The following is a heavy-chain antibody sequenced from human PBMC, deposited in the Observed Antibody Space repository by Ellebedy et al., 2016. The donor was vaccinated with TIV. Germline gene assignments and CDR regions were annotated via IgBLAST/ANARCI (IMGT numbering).Heavy chain of an antibody. CDR3: AREGGSSSWTPYYFDY. CDR2: IYYSGST. J-gene: IGHJ4*02. Sequence: MPSETLSLTCTVSGGSISSSSYYWGWLRQPPGKGLEWIGSIYYSGSTYYNPSLKSRVTISVDTSKNQFSLKLSSVTAADTAGYYYAREGGSSSWTPYYFDYWGQGTLVTVSS. D-gene: IGHD6-13*01. V-gene: IGHV4-39*02. CDR1: GGSISSSSYY.